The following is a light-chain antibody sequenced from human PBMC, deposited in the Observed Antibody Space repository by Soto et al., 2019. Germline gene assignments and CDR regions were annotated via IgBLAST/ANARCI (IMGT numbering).Light chain of an antibody. CDR2: GAS. CDR1: QSVSNN. CDR3: QQYDDWLRLT. Sequence: EIVLTQSPATLSSFPGDRVTLSCRAIQSVSNNYLAWYQQKPGQAPRLLIFGASYRATGIPARFSGSGSGTEFNLTISSLQSEDFAVYFCQQYDDWLRLTFGGGTKVDIK. J-gene: IGKJ4*01. V-gene: IGKV3D-15*01.